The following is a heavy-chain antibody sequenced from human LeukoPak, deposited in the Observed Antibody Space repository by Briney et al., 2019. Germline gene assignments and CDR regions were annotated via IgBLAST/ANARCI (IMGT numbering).Heavy chain of an antibody. CDR2: TYYSGST. D-gene: IGHD1-20*01. CDR3: ASARRITGTTPYYYYYGMDV. Sequence: SETLSLTCTVSGGSISSSSYYWGWIRQPPGKGLEWIGSTYYSGSTYYNPSLESRVTISVDTSKNQFSLKLSSVTAADTAVYYCASARRITGTTPYYYYYGMDVWGQGTTVTVSS. J-gene: IGHJ6*02. V-gene: IGHV4-39*01. CDR1: GGSISSSSYY.